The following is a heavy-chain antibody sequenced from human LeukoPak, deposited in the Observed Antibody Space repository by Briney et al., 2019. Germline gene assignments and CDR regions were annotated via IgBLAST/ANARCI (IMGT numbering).Heavy chain of an antibody. CDR1: GYTFTSYD. D-gene: IGHD3-3*01. CDR2: MNPNSGNT. V-gene: IGHV1-8*03. J-gene: IGHJ4*02. Sequence: ASVKVSCKASGYTFTSYDINWVRQATGQGLEWMGWMNPNSGNTGYAQKFQGRVTITRNTSISTAYMELSSLRSEDTAVYYCARSYYDFWSGTPYFDYWGQGTLVTVSS. CDR3: ARSYYDFWSGTPYFDY.